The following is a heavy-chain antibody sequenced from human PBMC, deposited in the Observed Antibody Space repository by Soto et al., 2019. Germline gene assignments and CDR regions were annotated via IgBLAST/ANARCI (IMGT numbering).Heavy chain of an antibody. CDR1: GGTFSSYA. CDR2: IIPIFGTA. Sequence: QVQLVQSGAEVKKPGSSVKVSCKASGGTFSSYAISWVRQAPGQGLEWMGGIIPIFGTADYAQKFQGRVTITASDFTSTADMELSSLRSEDTAVYYCARHLGGNHYYFGMDVCGQGTTVTVSS. V-gene: IGHV1-69*12. D-gene: IGHD3-16*01. J-gene: IGHJ6*02. CDR3: ARHLGGNHYYFGMDV.